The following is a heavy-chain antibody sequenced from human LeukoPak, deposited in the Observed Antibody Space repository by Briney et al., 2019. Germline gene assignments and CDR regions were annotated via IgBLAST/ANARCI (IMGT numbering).Heavy chain of an antibody. D-gene: IGHD4-23*01. CDR1: GGSISSGGYY. V-gene: IGHV4-31*03. CDR2: IYYSGST. CDR3: ARVYGGNSAHFDY. Sequence: SETLSLTCTVSGGSISSGGYYWSWIRQHQGKGLEWIGYIYYSGSTYYNPSLKSRVTISVDTSKNQFSLKLSSVTAADTAVYYCARVYGGNSAHFDYWGQGTLVTVSS. J-gene: IGHJ4*02.